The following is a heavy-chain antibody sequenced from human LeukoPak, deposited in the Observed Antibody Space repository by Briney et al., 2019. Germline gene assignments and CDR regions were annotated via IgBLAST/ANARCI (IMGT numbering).Heavy chain of an antibody. D-gene: IGHD7-27*01. CDR2: IKSKTDGGTT. CDR3: TTGNWGSFSF. Sequence: GGSPRLSCVASGFPFTNAWMNWVRQAPGKGLEWVGRIKSKTDGGTTDYVAPVKGRFTISRDDSKHKLYLQLNSLKPEDTAVYYCTTGNWGSFSFWGQGTLVTVSS. J-gene: IGHJ4*02. V-gene: IGHV3-15*01. CDR1: GFPFTNAW.